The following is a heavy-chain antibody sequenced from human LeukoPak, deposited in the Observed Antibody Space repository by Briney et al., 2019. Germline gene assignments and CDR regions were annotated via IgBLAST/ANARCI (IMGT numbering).Heavy chain of an antibody. CDR2: IKQDGSEK. Sequence: PAGSLRLSCAASGFTFSSYWMSWVRQAPGKGLEWVANIKQDGSEKYYVDSVKGRFTISRDNAKNSLYLQMNSLRAEDTAVYYCAREKDGFPDYYYYYMDVWGKGTTVTVSS. J-gene: IGHJ6*03. D-gene: IGHD5-24*01. V-gene: IGHV3-7*01. CDR3: AREKDGFPDYYYYYMDV. CDR1: GFTFSSYW.